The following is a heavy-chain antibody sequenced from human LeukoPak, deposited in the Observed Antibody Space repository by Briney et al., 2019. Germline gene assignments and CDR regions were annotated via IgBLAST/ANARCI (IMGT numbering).Heavy chain of an antibody. CDR3: ARDSPHMDV. CDR1: GGSISSGGYY. Sequence: SETLSLTCTVSGGSISSGGYYWSWIRQPPGKGLEWIGYIYHSGSTYYNPSLKSRVTISVDRSKNQFSLKLSSVTAADTAVYYCARDSPHMDVWGQGTTVTVSS. CDR2: IYHSGST. V-gene: IGHV4-30-2*01. J-gene: IGHJ6*02.